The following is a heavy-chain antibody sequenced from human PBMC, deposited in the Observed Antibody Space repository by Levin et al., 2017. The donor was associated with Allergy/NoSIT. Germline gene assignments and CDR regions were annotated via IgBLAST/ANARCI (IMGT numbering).Heavy chain of an antibody. V-gene: IGHV1-2*02. Sequence: ASVKVSCKASGYTFTRNYIQWLRQAPGQGLEWMGWINPNTGITHFAQKFQCRVTITSDTSISTAYMELTRLISDDTAIYYCAGGVFRGLGSVESDFWGQGTLVTVSS. D-gene: IGHD2-15*01. CDR3: AGGVFRGLGSVESDF. CDR2: INPNTGIT. CDR1: GYTFTRNY. J-gene: IGHJ4*02.